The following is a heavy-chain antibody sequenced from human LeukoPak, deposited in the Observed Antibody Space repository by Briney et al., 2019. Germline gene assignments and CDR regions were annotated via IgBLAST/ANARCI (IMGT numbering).Heavy chain of an antibody. V-gene: IGHV3-23*01. CDR1: GFTFSSYA. CDR3: AKAISGSNAVADY. CDR2: ISGSGDNT. J-gene: IGHJ4*02. Sequence: PGGSLRLSCAASGFTFSSYAMTWVRQAPGKGLEWVSSISGSGDNTYYAGSVKGRFTISRDNSKNTLYLQMNSLRAEDTAVYYCAKAISGSNAVADYWGQGTLVTVSS. D-gene: IGHD1-26*01.